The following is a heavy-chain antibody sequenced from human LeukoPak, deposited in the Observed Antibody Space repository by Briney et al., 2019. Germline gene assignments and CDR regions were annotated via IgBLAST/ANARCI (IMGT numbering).Heavy chain of an antibody. CDR1: GYSFTSYW. CDR3: ARTYCGGDRYPFPTDY. Sequence: GESLMLPWKGSGYSFTSYWIGWVRQMPGKGLEWMGIIYPGDSDTRYSPSFQGQVTISADKSISTAYLQWSSLKASDTAMYYCARTYCGGDRYPFPTDYWGQGTLVTVSS. CDR2: IYPGDSDT. J-gene: IGHJ4*01. D-gene: IGHD2-21*02. V-gene: IGHV5-51*01.